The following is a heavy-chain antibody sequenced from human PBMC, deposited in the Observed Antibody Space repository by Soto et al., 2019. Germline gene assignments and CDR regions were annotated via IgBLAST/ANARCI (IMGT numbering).Heavy chain of an antibody. J-gene: IGHJ5*02. D-gene: IGHD2-2*01. CDR1: GYTFISYA. V-gene: IGHV1-3*01. CDR2: IHAGNGNT. CDR3: ARAVLQAAQNSFEP. Sequence: ASVKVSCKASGYTFISYAIHWVRQAPGQRLEWMGWIHAGNGNTKYSQNFQDRVTITRDTSASSVYMELSSLRSEDTAVYYCARAVLQAAQNSFEPWGQGTLVTVSA.